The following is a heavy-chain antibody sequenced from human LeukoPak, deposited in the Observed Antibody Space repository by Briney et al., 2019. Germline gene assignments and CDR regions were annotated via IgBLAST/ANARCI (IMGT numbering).Heavy chain of an antibody. V-gene: IGHV4-34*01. CDR3: ARGEDNYYDGMDV. CDR1: GGSFSGYY. J-gene: IGHJ6*04. Sequence: SETLSLTCAVYGGSFSGYYWSWIRQPPGKGLEWIGEINHSGGTNYNPSLKSRVTVSVDTSKNQFSLKLRSVTAADTAVYYCARGEDNYYDGMDVWGKGTTVTVSS. CDR2: INHSGGT.